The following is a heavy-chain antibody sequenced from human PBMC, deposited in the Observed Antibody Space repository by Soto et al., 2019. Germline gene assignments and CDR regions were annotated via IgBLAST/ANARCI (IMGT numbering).Heavy chain of an antibody. Sequence: QVQLVQSGAEVKKPGASVKVSCKASGYTFTSYGISWVRQAPGQGLEWMGWISAYNGNTNYAQKLQGRVTMTTDTSKSTAYMELRSLRSDDTAVYYCARANHGPKVTAGGYYGMDVWGQGTTVTVSS. V-gene: IGHV1-18*04. CDR3: ARANHGPKVTAGGYYGMDV. CDR1: GYTFTSYG. CDR2: ISAYNGNT. J-gene: IGHJ6*02. D-gene: IGHD4-17*01.